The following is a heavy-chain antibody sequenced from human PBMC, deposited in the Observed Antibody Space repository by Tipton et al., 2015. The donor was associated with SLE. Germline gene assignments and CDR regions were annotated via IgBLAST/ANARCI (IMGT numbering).Heavy chain of an antibody. J-gene: IGHJ3*02. Sequence: LEWVAVIWYDGSNKYYADSVKGRFTISRDNSKNTLYLQMNSLRAEDTAVYYCAKDLSVDYSNYGLGDAFDIWGQGTMVTVSS. V-gene: IGHV3-33*06. D-gene: IGHD4-11*01. CDR3: AKDLSVDYSNYGLGDAFDI. CDR2: IWYDGSNK.